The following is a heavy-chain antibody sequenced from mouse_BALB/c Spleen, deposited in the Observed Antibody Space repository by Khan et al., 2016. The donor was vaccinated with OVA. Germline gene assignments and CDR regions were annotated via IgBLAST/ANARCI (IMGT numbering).Heavy chain of an antibody. J-gene: IGHJ3*01. D-gene: IGHD2-1*01. V-gene: IGHV14-1*02. CDR3: ARRGYGNYWFAY. CDR1: GFNITDYY. Sequence: LEESGAELVRPGALVKLSCKASGFNITDYYMYWVKQRPDQGLELIGWIDPENGHTIYDPKFQGKASIKADTSSNTAYLQLSSLTSEDTAVYYCARRGYGNYWFAYWGQGTLVTVSA. CDR2: IDPENGHT.